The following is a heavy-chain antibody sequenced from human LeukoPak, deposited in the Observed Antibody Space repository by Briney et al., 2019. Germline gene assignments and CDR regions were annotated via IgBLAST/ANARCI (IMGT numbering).Heavy chain of an antibody. CDR1: GFTFSTYW. D-gene: IGHD2-2*02. Sequence: GGSLRLSCAASGFTFSTYWMSWFRQAPGKGLEWVSAISGSGGSTYYADSVKGRFTISRDNSKNTLYLQMNSLRAEDTAVYYCAKIFFYCSSTSCYTGSFDYWGQGTLVTVSS. V-gene: IGHV3-23*01. J-gene: IGHJ4*02. CDR3: AKIFFYCSSTSCYTGSFDY. CDR2: ISGSGGST.